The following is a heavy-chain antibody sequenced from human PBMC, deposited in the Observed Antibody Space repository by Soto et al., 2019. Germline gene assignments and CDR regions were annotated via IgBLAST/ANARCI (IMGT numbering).Heavy chain of an antibody. J-gene: IGHJ4*02. Sequence: CVKVSCTASGGPFSSYAISWVRQAPEQGLEWMGGIIPIFGTTNYAQKFQGRVTMTTDASISTAYMELIMLRSDVTAVYYCARDWNSLVAPAALMDYWGQGTLVTVSS. D-gene: IGHD2-2*01. CDR3: ARDWNSLVAPAALMDY. CDR1: GGPFSSYA. CDR2: IIPIFGTT. V-gene: IGHV1-69*05.